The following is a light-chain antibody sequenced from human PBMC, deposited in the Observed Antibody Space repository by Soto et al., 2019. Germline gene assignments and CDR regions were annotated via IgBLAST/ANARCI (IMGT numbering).Light chain of an antibody. V-gene: IGLV2-23*01. CDR3: SSYAGSNILVV. CDR2: EGS. CDR1: SSDIGSYNL. J-gene: IGLJ2*01. Sequence: QSVLTQPGSVSRSPGQSITISCSGTSSDIGSYNLVSWYQQHPGKAPKVIIFEGSRLPSGVSSRFSGSKSGNTASLTISGLRPEDEADYYCSSYAGSNILVVFGGGTQLTVL.